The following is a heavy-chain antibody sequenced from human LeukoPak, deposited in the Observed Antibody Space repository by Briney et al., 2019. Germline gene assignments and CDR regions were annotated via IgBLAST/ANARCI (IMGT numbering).Heavy chain of an antibody. D-gene: IGHD3-10*01. CDR2: ISSSSSTI. CDR1: GFTFSSYS. CDR3: ARDPGRGSDY. J-gene: IGHJ4*02. Sequence: PGGPLRLSCAASGFTFSSYSMNWVRQAPGKGLEWVSYISSSSSTIYYADSVKGRFTISRDNAKNSLYLQMNSLRAEDTAVYYCARDPGRGSDYWGQGTLVTVSS. V-gene: IGHV3-48*01.